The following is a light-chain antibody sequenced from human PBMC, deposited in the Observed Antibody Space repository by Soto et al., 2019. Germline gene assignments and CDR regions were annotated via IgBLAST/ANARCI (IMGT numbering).Light chain of an antibody. Sequence: QSALTQPASMSGSPGQSITISCTGTSSDVGADNYVSWYHQHPGTAPKLLLYDVSYRPPGVSNRFSGSKSGNTASLTISGLQAEDEDDDYCSAYTGSSPTVLFGGGTKLTVL. CDR1: SSDVGADNY. CDR2: DVS. J-gene: IGLJ3*02. V-gene: IGLV2-14*03. CDR3: SAYTGSSPTVL.